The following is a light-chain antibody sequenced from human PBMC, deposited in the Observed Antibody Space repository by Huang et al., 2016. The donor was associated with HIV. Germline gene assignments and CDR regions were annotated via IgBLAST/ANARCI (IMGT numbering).Light chain of an antibody. J-gene: IGKJ4*01. Sequence: EIVLTQSPATLYLSPGERDPLACRASQRISNYLGWYQQKPGQAPRLLIYDASNRATGIPARFSGSGSGTDFTLTISSLEPEDFAVYYCQQRSDWPLTFGGGTKVESK. CDR3: QQRSDWPLT. CDR2: DAS. CDR1: QRISNY. V-gene: IGKV3-11*01.